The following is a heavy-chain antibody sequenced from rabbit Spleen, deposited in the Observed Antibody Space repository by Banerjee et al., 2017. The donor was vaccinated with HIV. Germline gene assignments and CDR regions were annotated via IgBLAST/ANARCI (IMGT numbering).Heavy chain of an antibody. J-gene: IGHJ4*01. Sequence: QLEESGGGLVQPGGSPKLSCKASGFDFSSYYMSWVRQAPGKGLEWIGYIDPVFGSTHYASWVNGRFTISSHSAQNTLYLQLSSLTAADTATYFCAILVVAGPFNLWGPGTLVTVS. CDR2: IDPVFGST. CDR1: GFDFSSYY. CDR3: AILVVAGPFNL. D-gene: IGHD4-1*01. V-gene: IGHV1S7*01.